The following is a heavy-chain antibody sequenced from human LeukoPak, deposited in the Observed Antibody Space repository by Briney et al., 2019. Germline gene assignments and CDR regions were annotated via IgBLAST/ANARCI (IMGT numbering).Heavy chain of an antibody. V-gene: IGHV3-21*01. D-gene: IGHD3-22*01. CDR1: GFTFSSYS. J-gene: IGHJ4*02. Sequence: PGGSLRLSCAASGFTFSSYSMNWVRQAPGKGLEWVSSISSSSSYIYYADSVKGRFTISRDNAKNSLYLQMNSLRAEDTAVYYCARENEAIVVVITAWYFDYWGQGTLVTVSS. CDR2: ISSSSSYI. CDR3: ARENEAIVVVITAWYFDY.